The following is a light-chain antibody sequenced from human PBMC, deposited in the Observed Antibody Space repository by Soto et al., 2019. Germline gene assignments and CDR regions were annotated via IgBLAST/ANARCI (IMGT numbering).Light chain of an antibody. CDR2: RNN. J-gene: IGLJ1*01. CDR1: ISNIGSNP. V-gene: IGLV1-47*01. Sequence: QSVLTQPPSASGTPGQRVTISCSGSISNIGSNPVYWHQQLPGTAPKLLIFRNNQRPSGVPDRFSDSKSGTSASLAISGLRSEDEADYYCCSYAGSQTRVFGTGTKVTVL. CDR3: CSYAGSQTRV.